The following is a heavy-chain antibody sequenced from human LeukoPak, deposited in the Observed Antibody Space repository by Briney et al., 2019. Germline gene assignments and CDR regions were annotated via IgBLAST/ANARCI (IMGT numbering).Heavy chain of an antibody. V-gene: IGHV3-23*01. D-gene: IGHD3-10*01. Sequence: GGSLRLSCAASGFTFSSYAMSWVRQAPGKGLEWVSSITASGDSTYHADSVKGRFTISRDNSKNTLYLQMNSLRAEDTAVYYCAKAFRGVIINFDYWGQGTLVTVSS. CDR3: AKAFRGVIINFDY. CDR2: ITASGDST. J-gene: IGHJ4*02. CDR1: GFTFSSYA.